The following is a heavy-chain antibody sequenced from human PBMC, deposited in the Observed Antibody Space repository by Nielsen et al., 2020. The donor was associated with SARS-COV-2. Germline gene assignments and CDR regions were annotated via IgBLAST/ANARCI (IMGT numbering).Heavy chain of an antibody. CDR1: GYTFTSYA. CDR2: INAGNGNT. J-gene: IGHJ6*03. Sequence: ASVKVSCKASGYTFTSYAMHWVRQAPGQRLEWMGWINAGNGNTKYSQKFQGRVTMTRNTSISTAYMELSSLRSEDTAVYYCARGVYCSGGSCYYYYYYMDVWGKGTTVTVSS. D-gene: IGHD2-15*01. CDR3: ARGVYCSGGSCYYYYYYMDV. V-gene: IGHV1-3*01.